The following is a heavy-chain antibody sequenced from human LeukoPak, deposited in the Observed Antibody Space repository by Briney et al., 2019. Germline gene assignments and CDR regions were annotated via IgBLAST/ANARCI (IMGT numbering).Heavy chain of an antibody. V-gene: IGHV1-18*01. Sequence: RASVKVSCKASGYNLISYGIIWVRQAPGQGLEWMEWIRAYNVNTNYAQKFQGRVTMTTDTSTSTAYMELRSLKSDDTAVYFCARPYDTSGYYNYYFDYWGQGTLVTVSS. D-gene: IGHD3-22*01. CDR1: GYNLISYG. J-gene: IGHJ4*02. CDR3: ARPYDTSGYYNYYFDY. CDR2: IRAYNVNT.